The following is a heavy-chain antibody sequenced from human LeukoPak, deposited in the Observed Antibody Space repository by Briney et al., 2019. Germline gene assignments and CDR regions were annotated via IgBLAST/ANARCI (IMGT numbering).Heavy chain of an antibody. D-gene: IGHD3-10*01. V-gene: IGHV1-46*01. CDR2: INPSGGST. CDR1: GYTFSSYY. Sequence: GASVKVSCKASGYTFSSYYMHWVRQAPGQGLEWMGMINPSGGSTNYAQRFQGRVTMTRDTSTSTVYMELSSLRSEDTAVYYCARDLIMYGSESYFDDTFDIWGQGTKVTVSS. J-gene: IGHJ3*02. CDR3: ARDLIMYGSESYFDDTFDI.